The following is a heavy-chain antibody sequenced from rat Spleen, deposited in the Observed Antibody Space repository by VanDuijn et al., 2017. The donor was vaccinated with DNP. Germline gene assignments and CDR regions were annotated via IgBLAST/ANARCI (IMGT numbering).Heavy chain of an antibody. CDR1: GFTFSNYG. J-gene: IGHJ2*01. CDR2: ISYDGGST. Sequence: EVQLVESGGGPVQPGRSLKLSCAASGFTFSNYGMAWVRQAPKKGLEWVAYISYDGGSTYYLDSVKGRFTISRDNAKSTLYLQMDSLRSEDTATYYCTTGQLLDYWGQGVMVTVSS. CDR3: TTGQLLDY. V-gene: IGHV5-20*01. D-gene: IGHD1-10*01.